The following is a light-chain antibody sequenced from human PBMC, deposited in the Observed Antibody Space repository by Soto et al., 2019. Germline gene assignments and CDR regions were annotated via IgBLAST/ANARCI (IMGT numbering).Light chain of an antibody. CDR2: EVS. CDR1: SGDVGSYNR. V-gene: IGLV2-18*02. CDR3: SSYTSSSTL. J-gene: IGLJ2*01. Sequence: QSALTQPPSVSGSPGQSVTISCTGTSGDVGSYNRVSWYQQPPGTAPKLMIYEVSNRPSGVPDRFSGSKSGNTASLTISGLQAEDEADYYCSSYTSSSTLFGGGTKLTVL.